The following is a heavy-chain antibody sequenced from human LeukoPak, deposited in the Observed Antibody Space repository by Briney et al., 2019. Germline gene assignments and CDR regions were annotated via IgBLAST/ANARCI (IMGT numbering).Heavy chain of an antibody. CDR2: ISGGGGRT. Sequence: GGSLRLSCVASGFMFNKYGMSWVRQAPGKGLEWVSAISGGGGRTYYGDSVKGRFTISRDNSKNTVYLQMNNLRAEDTAVYYCAKDVRDIVVLIDTYMYWGQGTLVTVSS. CDR1: GFMFNKYG. D-gene: IGHD2-21*01. J-gene: IGHJ4*02. V-gene: IGHV3-23*01. CDR3: AKDVRDIVVLIDTYMY.